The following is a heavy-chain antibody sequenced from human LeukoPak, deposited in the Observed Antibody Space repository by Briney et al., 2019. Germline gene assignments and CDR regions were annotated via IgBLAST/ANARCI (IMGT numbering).Heavy chain of an antibody. CDR1: GFTFSSYT. D-gene: IGHD1-26*01. CDR2: ISSSSYI. J-gene: IGHJ4*02. CDR3: ARDAVGATLSPYYFDY. V-gene: IGHV3-21*01. Sequence: PGGSLRLSCAASGFTFSSYTMNWVRQAPGKGLEWGSSISSSSYIYYANSLKGRFTISRDNAKNSLYLQMNSLRAEDTAVYYCARDAVGATLSPYYFDYWGQGTLVTVSS.